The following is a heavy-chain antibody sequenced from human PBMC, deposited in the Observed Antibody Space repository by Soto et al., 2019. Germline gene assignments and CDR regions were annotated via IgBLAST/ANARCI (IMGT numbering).Heavy chain of an antibody. CDR1: GGSISSGGYS. CDR2: IYHSGST. V-gene: IGHV4-30-2*01. J-gene: IGHJ5*02. D-gene: IGHD4-17*01. Sequence: QLQLQESGSGLVKPSQTLSLTCAVSGGSISSGGYSWSWIRQPPGKGLEWIGYIYHSGSTYYNPSLQSRVTIAVDRSKTQFSLKLSSVTAADTAVYYCARFYGDSLNWFDPWGQGTLVTVSS. CDR3: ARFYGDSLNWFDP.